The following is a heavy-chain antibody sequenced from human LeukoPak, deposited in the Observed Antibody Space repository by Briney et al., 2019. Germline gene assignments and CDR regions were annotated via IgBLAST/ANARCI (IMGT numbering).Heavy chain of an antibody. CDR3: ARSLRSGNWFDP. CDR1: GGSFSGCY. CDR2: INHSGST. D-gene: IGHD3-16*01. Sequence: SETLSLTCAVYGGSFSGCYWSWIRQPPGKGLEWIGEINHSGSTNYNPSLKSRVTISVDTSKNQFSLKLSSVTAADTAVYYCARSLRSGNWFDPWGQGTLVTVSS. J-gene: IGHJ5*02. V-gene: IGHV4-34*01.